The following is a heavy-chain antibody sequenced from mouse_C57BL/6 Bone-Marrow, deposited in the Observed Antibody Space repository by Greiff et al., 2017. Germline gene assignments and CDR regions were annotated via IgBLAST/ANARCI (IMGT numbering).Heavy chain of an antibody. CDR1: GFTFTDSY. CDR3: ARYPPWSYYAMDY. CDR2: IRNKANGYTT. V-gene: IGHV7-3*01. J-gene: IGHJ4*01. Sequence: EVQRVESGGGLVQPGGSLSLSCAASGFTFTDSYMSWVRQPPGKALEWLGFIRNKANGYTTEYSASVKGRFTISRDNSQSILYLQMNALRAEDSATYYCARYPPWSYYAMDYWGQGTSVTVSS.